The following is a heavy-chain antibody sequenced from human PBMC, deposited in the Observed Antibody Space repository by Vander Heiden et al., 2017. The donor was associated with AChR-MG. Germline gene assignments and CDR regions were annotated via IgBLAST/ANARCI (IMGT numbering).Heavy chain of an antibody. CDR3: ARDDHSGSYFWFGFDY. D-gene: IGHD1-26*01. V-gene: IGHV3-30-3*01. Sequence: QVQLVESGGGVVQHGRPLRLSCAASGLPFSSYAMHWVRQAPGKGLEWVAVISYDGSNKYYADSVKGRFTISRDNSKNTLYLQMNSLRAEDTAVYYCARDDHSGSYFWFGFDYWGQGTLVTVSS. CDR2: ISYDGSNK. J-gene: IGHJ4*02. CDR1: GLPFSSYA.